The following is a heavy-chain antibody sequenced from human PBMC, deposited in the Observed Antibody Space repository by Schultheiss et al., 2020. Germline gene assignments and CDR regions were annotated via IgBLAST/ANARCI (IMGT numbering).Heavy chain of an antibody. V-gene: IGHV4-31*03. J-gene: IGHJ4*02. Sequence: SETLSLTCTVSGGSISSGGYYWSWIRQHPGKGLEWIGYIYYSGSTYYNPSLKSRVTISVDTSKNQFSLKLSSVTAADTAVYYCARNPITIFGVVTYFDYWGQGTLVTVSS. CDR3: ARNPITIFGVVTYFDY. D-gene: IGHD3-3*01. CDR1: GGSISSGGYY. CDR2: IYYSGST.